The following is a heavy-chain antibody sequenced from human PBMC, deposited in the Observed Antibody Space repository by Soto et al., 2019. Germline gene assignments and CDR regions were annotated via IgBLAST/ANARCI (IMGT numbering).Heavy chain of an antibody. CDR1: GYKVSTWHNFTSYW. D-gene: IGHD2-2*01. CDR3: ARDGLSSSTSFDY. J-gene: IGHJ4*02. V-gene: IGHV5-51*01. Sequence: GESLKISCMGSGYKVSTWHNFTSYWIGWVRQVPGKGLEWMGIIYPDDSDAKYSPSFQGQVTMSADKSLNTAYLQWSSLKASDTGMYFCARDGLSSSTSFDYWGQGTQVTVS. CDR2: IYPDDSDA.